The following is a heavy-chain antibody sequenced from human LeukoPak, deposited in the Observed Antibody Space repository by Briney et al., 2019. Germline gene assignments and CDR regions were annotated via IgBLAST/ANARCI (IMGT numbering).Heavy chain of an antibody. D-gene: IGHD6-6*01. CDR1: GGSLSGYY. V-gene: IGHV4-34*01. Sequence: SETLSLTCAVYGGSLSGYYWSWLRQPPGKGLEWIGEINHSGSTNYNPSLKSRVTISVDTSKNQISLKLSSVTAADTAVYYCARGSSAARRYFDYWGQGTLVTVSS. CDR3: ARGSSAARRYFDY. J-gene: IGHJ4*02. CDR2: INHSGST.